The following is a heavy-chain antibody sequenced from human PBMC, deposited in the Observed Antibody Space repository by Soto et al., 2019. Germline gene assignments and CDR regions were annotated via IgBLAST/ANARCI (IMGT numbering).Heavy chain of an antibody. CDR2: ISAYNGNT. CDR1: GYTFTSYG. Sequence: QVQLVQSGAAVKKPGASVKVSCKASGYTFTSYGISWVRQAPGQGLEWMGWISAYNGNTNNAQKLQGRVNMTTDTATSTPYMELRILRSDDTAVYYCARDRGTYYYDSSGYYYDYWGQGTLVTLSS. J-gene: IGHJ4*02. D-gene: IGHD3-22*01. CDR3: ARDRGTYYYDSSGYYYDY. V-gene: IGHV1-18*04.